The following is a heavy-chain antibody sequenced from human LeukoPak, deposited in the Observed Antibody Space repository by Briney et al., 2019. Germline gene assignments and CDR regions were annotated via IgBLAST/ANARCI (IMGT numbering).Heavy chain of an antibody. CDR3: ATSLKRQLVPAGESGYYYYLDV. V-gene: IGHV1-69*02. CDR2: IIPILGIP. CDR1: GGTFSSYS. D-gene: IGHD6-13*01. J-gene: IGHJ6*03. Sequence: SVKVSCKASGGTFSSYSMTWVRQAPGQGLEWMGRIIPILGIPNYAQKFQGRLTITADKSTSTAYMELSSLRAEDTAVYYCATSLKRQLVPAGESGYYYYLDVWGKGTTVTVSS.